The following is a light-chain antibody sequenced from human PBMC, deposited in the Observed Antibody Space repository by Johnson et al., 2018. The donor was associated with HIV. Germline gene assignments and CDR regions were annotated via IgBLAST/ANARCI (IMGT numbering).Light chain of an antibody. V-gene: IGLV1-51*01. CDR2: DNN. CDR1: TSNIGNNY. CDR3: GTWDIGLSAGGV. J-gene: IGLJ1*01. Sequence: QSVLTQPPSVSAAPGQKVTISCSGSTSNIGNNYVSWYQQLPGTAPKLLIYDNNKRPSGIPDRFSGSKSGTSATLGITGLQTGDEADYYCGTWDIGLSAGGVCGTGPKVTVL.